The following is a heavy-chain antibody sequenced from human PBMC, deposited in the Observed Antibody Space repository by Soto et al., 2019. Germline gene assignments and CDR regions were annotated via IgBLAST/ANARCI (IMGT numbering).Heavy chain of an antibody. Sequence: PGGSLRLSCAASGFIFSDYYLSWIRQAPGKGLEWVSYISQNGSTIYYADSVKGRFTISRDNAKNSLYLQMDSLRAEDTAVYYCARDFDWGKYYHYYTMDVWGQGTTVTVSS. V-gene: IGHV3-11*01. D-gene: IGHD3-9*01. CDR2: ISQNGSTI. CDR1: GFIFSDYY. CDR3: ARDFDWGKYYHYYTMDV. J-gene: IGHJ6*02.